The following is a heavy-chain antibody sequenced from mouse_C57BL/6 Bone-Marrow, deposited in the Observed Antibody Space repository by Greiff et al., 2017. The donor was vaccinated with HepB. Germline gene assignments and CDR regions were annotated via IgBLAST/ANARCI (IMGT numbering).Heavy chain of an antibody. V-gene: IGHV7-3*01. Sequence: ELQLVESGGGLVQPGGSLSLSCAASGFTFTDYYMSWVRQPPGKALEWLGFIRNKANGYTTEYSASVKGRFTISRDNSQSILYLQMNALRAEDSATYYCARSLLLLGGFAYWGQGTLVTVSA. D-gene: IGHD1-1*01. CDR1: GFTFTDYY. J-gene: IGHJ3*01. CDR3: ARSLLLLGGFAY. CDR2: IRNKANGYTT.